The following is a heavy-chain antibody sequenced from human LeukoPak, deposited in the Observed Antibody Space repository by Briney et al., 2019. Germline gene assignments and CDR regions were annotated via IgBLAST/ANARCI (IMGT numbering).Heavy chain of an antibody. J-gene: IGHJ3*02. CDR2: IYPGDSDT. CDR1: GYSFTSYW. D-gene: IGHD3-16*01. CDR3: ARYYDYVWGTRNAFDI. Sequence: GASLQISCKGSGYSFTSYWIGWVRQMPGKGLEWMGIIYPGDSDTRYSPSFQGQVTISADKSISTAYLQWSSLKASDTAMYYCARYYDYVWGTRNAFDIWGQGTMVTVSS. V-gene: IGHV5-51*01.